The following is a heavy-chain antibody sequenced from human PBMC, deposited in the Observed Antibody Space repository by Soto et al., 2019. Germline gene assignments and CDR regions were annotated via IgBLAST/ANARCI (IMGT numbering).Heavy chain of an antibody. J-gene: IGHJ6*02. CDR1: GGSFGGYY. D-gene: IGHD1-26*01. V-gene: IGHV4-34*01. CDR3: AREGVGVHYYYYGMDV. Sequence: SETLSLTCAVYGGSFGGYYWSWIRQPPGKGLEWIGEINHSGSTNYNPSLKSRVTISVDTSKNQFSLKLSSVTAADTAVYYCAREGVGVHYYYYGMDVWGQGTTVTVSS. CDR2: INHSGST.